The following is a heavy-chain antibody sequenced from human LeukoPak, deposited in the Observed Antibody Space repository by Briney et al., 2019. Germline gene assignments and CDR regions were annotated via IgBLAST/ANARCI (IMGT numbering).Heavy chain of an antibody. CDR3: ARDGSSSWYRGWFDP. J-gene: IGHJ5*02. CDR1: GFTFSTYS. Sequence: GGSLRLSCAASGFTFSTYSINWVRQAPGRGLEWVSYISGSSSPIYYADSVRGRFTISRDNAKNSLYLQMNSLRAEDTALYYCARDGSSSWYRGWFDPWGQGTLVTVSS. CDR2: ISGSSSPI. D-gene: IGHD6-13*01. V-gene: IGHV3-48*04.